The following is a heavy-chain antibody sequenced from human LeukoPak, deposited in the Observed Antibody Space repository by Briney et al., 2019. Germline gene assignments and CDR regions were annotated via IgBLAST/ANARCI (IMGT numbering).Heavy chain of an antibody. V-gene: IGHV3-53*01. CDR2: IYSGGST. CDR1: GFTVSNNY. CDR3: ARGFQTMDV. J-gene: IGHJ6*02. Sequence: GGSLRLSCSASGFTVSNNYMSWVRQAPGKGLEWVAIIYSGGSTYYADSVRGRFTISRDNSRNTVYLQMNSLRAEDTAIYYCARGFQTMDVWGQGTTVTVSS.